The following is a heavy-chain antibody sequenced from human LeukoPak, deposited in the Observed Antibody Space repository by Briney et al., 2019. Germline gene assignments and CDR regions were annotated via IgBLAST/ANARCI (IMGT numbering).Heavy chain of an antibody. D-gene: IGHD4-17*01. CDR3: GRNGYYSADY. CDR2: IFHSGTT. V-gene: IGHV4-4*02. Sequence: SGTLSPTCAVSGVSISSGYWWSWVRQSPGKGLEWIGEIFHSGTTNHNPSLKSRATISVDVSRNQFSLNLTSVTAADTAIYYCGRNGYYSADYWGQGTLVTVSS. CDR1: GVSISSGYW. J-gene: IGHJ4*02.